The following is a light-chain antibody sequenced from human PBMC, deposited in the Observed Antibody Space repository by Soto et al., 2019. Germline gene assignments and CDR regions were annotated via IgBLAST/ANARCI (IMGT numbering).Light chain of an antibody. CDR1: SGHSSYN. CDR3: ETWDSNTRI. Sequence: QSVLTQSSSASASLGSSVKLTCTLSSGHSSYNIAWHQQQPGKSPRYLMKLEGSGSSNKGSGLPDRFSGSSSGADRYLTISNLQFEDEADYYCETWDSNTRIFGGGTKVTVL. J-gene: IGLJ2*01. V-gene: IGLV4-60*02. CDR2: LEGSGSS.